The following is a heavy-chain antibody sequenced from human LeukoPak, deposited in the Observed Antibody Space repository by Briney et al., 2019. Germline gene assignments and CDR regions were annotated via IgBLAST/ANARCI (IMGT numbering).Heavy chain of an antibody. CDR3: AKGISMTTVIPDFDY. J-gene: IGHJ4*02. D-gene: IGHD4-11*01. CDR2: ISWNSGSI. CDR1: GFTFDDYA. V-gene: IGHV3-9*03. Sequence: PGGSLRLSCAASGFTFDDYAMHWVRQAPGKGLEWVSGISWNSGSIGYADSVKGRFTISRDNAKNSLYLQMNSLRVEDMALYYCAKGISMTTVIPDFDYWGQGTLVTVSS.